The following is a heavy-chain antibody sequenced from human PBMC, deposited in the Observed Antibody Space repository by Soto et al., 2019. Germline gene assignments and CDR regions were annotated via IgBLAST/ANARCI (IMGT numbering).Heavy chain of an antibody. V-gene: IGHV4-31*03. CDR1: GGSISSGGYY. CDR2: IYYSGST. Sequence: SETLSLTCTVSGGSISSGGYYWSWIRQHPGKGLEWIGYIYYSGSTYYSPSLKSRVTISVDTSKNQFSLKLSSVTAADTAVYYCARGGSLRFLEWRTPPDYDILTGYYTALDYWGQGTLVTVSS. CDR3: ARGGSLRFLEWRTPPDYDILTGYYTALDY. J-gene: IGHJ4*02. D-gene: IGHD3-9*01.